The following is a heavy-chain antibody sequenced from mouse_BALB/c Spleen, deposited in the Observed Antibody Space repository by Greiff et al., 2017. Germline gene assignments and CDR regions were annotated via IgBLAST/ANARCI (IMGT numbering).Heavy chain of an antibody. CDR3: TRGGSSYAMDY. CDR1: GYTFTSYY. V-gene: IGHV1S81*02. J-gene: IGHJ4*01. CDR2: INPSNGGT. D-gene: IGHD1-1*01. Sequence: VQLQQSGAELVKPGASVKLSCKASGYTFTSYYMYWVKQRPGQGLEWIGGINPSNGGTNFNEKFKSRATLTVDKSSSTAYMQLSSLTSEDSAVYYCTRGGSSYAMDYWGQGTSVTVSS.